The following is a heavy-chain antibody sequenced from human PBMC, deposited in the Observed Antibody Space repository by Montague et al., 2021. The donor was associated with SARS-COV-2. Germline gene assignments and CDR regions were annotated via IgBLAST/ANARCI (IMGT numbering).Heavy chain of an antibody. J-gene: IGHJ4*02. D-gene: IGHD2-15*01. CDR2: VNQSGTT. V-gene: IGHV4-34*01. CDR3: ARHYSATLPAVY. Sequence: SETLSLTCAISGGSFSNYYWSWIRQPPGKGMAWIGEVNQSGTTIYNPSVKCGVTISEDTSKNKFYLRLNSVTAADTAVYYCARHYSATLPAVYWGQGTLVTVSS. CDR1: GGSFSNYY.